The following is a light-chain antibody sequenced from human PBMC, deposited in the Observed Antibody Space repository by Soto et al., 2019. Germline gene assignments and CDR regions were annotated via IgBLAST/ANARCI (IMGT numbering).Light chain of an antibody. Sequence: DIQMTQSPSSLSASVGDRVTITCQASQDISNYLNWYQQKPGKAPKLLIYDASNLETGVPSRFSGSGSGTDFTFTISSLPPEDIATYYCHQYDNLALTFGGGTKVEIK. CDR3: HQYDNLALT. CDR1: QDISNY. J-gene: IGKJ4*01. CDR2: DAS. V-gene: IGKV1-33*01.